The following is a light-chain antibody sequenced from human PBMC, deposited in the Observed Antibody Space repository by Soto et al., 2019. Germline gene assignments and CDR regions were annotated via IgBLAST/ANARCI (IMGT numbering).Light chain of an antibody. J-gene: IGKJ5*01. CDR2: APS. V-gene: IGKV1-9*01. CDR1: QDINTY. CDR3: QQRSSYPIT. Sequence: DIQLTQSPSFLSASVGDRVTITCRASQDINTYLVWYQLKPGKAPKLLIFAPSTSQTGVPSSFSGSGSGTEFTVTITSLQPEDVATYYCQQRSSYPITFGQGTRLEIK.